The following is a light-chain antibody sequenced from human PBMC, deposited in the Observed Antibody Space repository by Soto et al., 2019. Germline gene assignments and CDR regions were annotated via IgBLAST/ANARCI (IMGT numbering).Light chain of an antibody. Sequence: EIVITQSPAILSVSPGERATLSCRASQSVSSYLAWYQQRPGQAPSLLIYDASNRATGIPARFSGSGSGTDFTLTISSLEPEDSAVYYCQQRSNWSTFGQGTRLEIK. CDR1: QSVSSY. J-gene: IGKJ5*01. CDR3: QQRSNWST. CDR2: DAS. V-gene: IGKV3-11*01.